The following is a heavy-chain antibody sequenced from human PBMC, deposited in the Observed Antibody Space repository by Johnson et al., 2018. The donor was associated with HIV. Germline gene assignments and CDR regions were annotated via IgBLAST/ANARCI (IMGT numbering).Heavy chain of an antibody. CDR1: EFTFGNYW. V-gene: IGHV3-7*01. CDR3: ARDRGNGLVIRGDAFDM. Sequence: VQLVESGGGVVQPGRSLRLSCAASEFTFGNYWISWLRQAPGKGLEWVANINQDGSEKLYVDSVKGRFIISRDNSKNSLYLQMNSLRAEDTAVYYCARDRGNGLVIRGDAFDMWGQGTMVTVSS. D-gene: IGHD2-8*01. CDR2: INQDGSEK. J-gene: IGHJ3*02.